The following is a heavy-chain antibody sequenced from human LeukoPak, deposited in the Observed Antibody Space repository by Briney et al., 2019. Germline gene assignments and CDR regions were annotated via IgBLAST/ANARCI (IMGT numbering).Heavy chain of an antibody. D-gene: IGHD6-13*01. J-gene: IGHJ4*02. Sequence: QAGGSLRLSCAASGFTFSSYGMHWVRQAPGKGLEWVAVILYDGSNKYYADSVKGRFTISRDNAKNTLYLQMNSLRVEDTAVYYCTRGQQLVGDWGQGTLVTVSS. CDR1: GFTFSSYG. CDR2: ILYDGSNK. CDR3: TRGQQLVGD. V-gene: IGHV3-33*05.